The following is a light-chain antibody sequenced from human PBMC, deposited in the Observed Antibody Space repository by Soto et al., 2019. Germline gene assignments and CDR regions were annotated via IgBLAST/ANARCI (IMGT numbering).Light chain of an antibody. Sequence: EIVLTQSPGTLSLSPGERATLSCRASQSVSSSYLAWYQQKPGQAPRLLIYGASSRATGIPDRFSGSGSGTDFTLTISRLEPEDFAVYYCQQRGNWPVTFGGGTKVDIK. CDR2: GAS. J-gene: IGKJ4*01. CDR3: QQRGNWPVT. V-gene: IGKV3D-20*02. CDR1: QSVSSSY.